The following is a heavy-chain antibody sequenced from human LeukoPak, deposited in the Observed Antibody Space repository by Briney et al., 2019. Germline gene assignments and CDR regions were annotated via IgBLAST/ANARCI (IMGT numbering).Heavy chain of an antibody. CDR3: AKDYSSNWFDS. Sequence: PGGSLRLSCAASGFTFSSYGTFSAYGMHWVRQAPGKGLEWVAFIRSDGSDKYYADSVKGRFTISRDNSKNTLYLQMNSLRAEDTAVYCCAKDYSSNWFDSWGQGTLVTVSS. D-gene: IGHD4-11*01. V-gene: IGHV3-30*02. CDR1: GFTFSSYG. CDR2: IRSDGSDK. J-gene: IGHJ5*01.